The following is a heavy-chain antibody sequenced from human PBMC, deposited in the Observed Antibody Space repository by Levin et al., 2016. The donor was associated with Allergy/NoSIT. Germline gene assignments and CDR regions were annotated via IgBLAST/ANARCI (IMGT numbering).Heavy chain of an antibody. CDR2: ISAYNGNT. J-gene: IGHJ6*02. Sequence: WVRQAPGQGLEWMGWISAYNGNTNYAQKLQGRVTMTTDTSTSTAYMELRSLRSDDTAVYYCARADSYYYGKDTYYYGMDVWGQGTTVTVSS. D-gene: IGHD3-10*01. CDR3: ARADSYYYGKDTYYYGMDV. V-gene: IGHV1-18*01.